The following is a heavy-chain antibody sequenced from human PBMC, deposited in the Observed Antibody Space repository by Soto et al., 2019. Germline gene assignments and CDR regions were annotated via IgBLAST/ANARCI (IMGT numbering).Heavy chain of an antibody. V-gene: IGHV2-5*02. Sequence: QITLKESGPTLVKPTQTLTLTCTFSGFSLSTSGVGVGWIRQPPGKALEWLVLIYWDDDKRYSPSLKSRLTITKDTSKNQVVLTMTNMDPVDTATYYCAHRYCSGGSCYLFDPWGQGTLVTVSS. CDR2: IYWDDDK. D-gene: IGHD2-15*01. CDR1: GFSLSTSGVG. CDR3: AHRYCSGGSCYLFDP. J-gene: IGHJ5*02.